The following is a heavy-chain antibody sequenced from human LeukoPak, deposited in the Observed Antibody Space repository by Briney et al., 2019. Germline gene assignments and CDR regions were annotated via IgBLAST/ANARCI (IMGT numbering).Heavy chain of an antibody. D-gene: IGHD6-19*01. V-gene: IGHV3-9*01. CDR2: ISWNSGSI. J-gene: IGHJ4*02. CDR1: GFTFDDYA. Sequence: GGSLRLSCAASGFTFDDYAMHWVRHAPGKGLEWVSGISWNSGSIGYADSVKGRFTISRDSAKNSLYLQMNSLRAEDTALYYCAKESPRKGSGWSVFDYWGQGTLVTVSS. CDR3: AKESPRKGSGWSVFDY.